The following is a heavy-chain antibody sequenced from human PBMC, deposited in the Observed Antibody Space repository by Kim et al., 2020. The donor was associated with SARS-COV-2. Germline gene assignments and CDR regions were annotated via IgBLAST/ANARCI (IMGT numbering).Heavy chain of an antibody. D-gene: IGHD5-18*01. CDR1: GGSISSYY. V-gene: IGHV4-59*01. Sequence: SETLSLTCTVSGGSISSYYWSWIRQPPGQGLEWIGYIYYSGSTNYNPPLKSRVTISVDTSKNQFSLKLSSVTAADTAVYYCARGGLTAMGLNFDYWGQGTLVTVSS. CDR2: IYYSGST. J-gene: IGHJ4*02. CDR3: ARGGLTAMGLNFDY.